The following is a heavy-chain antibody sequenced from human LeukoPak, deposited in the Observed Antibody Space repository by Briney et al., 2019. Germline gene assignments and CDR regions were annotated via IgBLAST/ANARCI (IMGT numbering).Heavy chain of an antibody. V-gene: IGHV1-46*01. J-gene: IGHJ6*03. D-gene: IGHD2-2*02. CDR1: GYTFTSYY. CDR2: INPSGGST. Sequence: GASVNVSCKASGYTFTSYYMHWVRQAPGQGLEWMGIINPSGGSTSYAQKFQGRVTMTRDTSTSTVYMELSSLRSEDTAVYYCARGRRCSSTSCYNYYYYMDVWGKGTTVTVSS. CDR3: ARGRRCSSTSCYNYYYYMDV.